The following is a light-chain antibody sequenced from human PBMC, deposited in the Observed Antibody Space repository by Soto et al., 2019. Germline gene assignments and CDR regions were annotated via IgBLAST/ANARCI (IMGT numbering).Light chain of an antibody. CDR2: DAS. Sequence: EIVLTQSPATLSLSPGERATLSCRASQSVSSYLAWYQQKPGQAPRLLIYDASNRATGIPARFSGSGSGTDFTLTISSLEPEDFAVYYCQQRSNWPSIFTFGPGTRWISN. CDR1: QSVSSY. J-gene: IGKJ3*01. V-gene: IGKV3-11*01. CDR3: QQRSNWPSIFT.